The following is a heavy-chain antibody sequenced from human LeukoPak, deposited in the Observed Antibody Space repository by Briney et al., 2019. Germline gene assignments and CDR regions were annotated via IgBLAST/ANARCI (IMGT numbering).Heavy chain of an antibody. D-gene: IGHD2-15*01. V-gene: IGHV1-2*04. CDR1: GYTFTSYY. J-gene: IGHJ4*02. CDR2: INPNSGGT. Sequence: ASVKVSCKASGYTFTSYYMHWVRQAPGQGLEWMGWINPNSGGTNYAQKFQGWVTMTRDTSISTAYMELSRLRSDDTAVYYCARRYCSGGSCYLDYWGQGTLVTVSS. CDR3: ARRYCSGGSCYLDY.